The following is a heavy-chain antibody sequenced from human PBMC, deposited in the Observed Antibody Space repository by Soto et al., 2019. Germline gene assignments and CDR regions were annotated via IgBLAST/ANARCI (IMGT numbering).Heavy chain of an antibody. Sequence: VGSQRLSYAASGFNFSDYYMGWVRQTPGKGLEWVGRSRDKTKSYTAEYAASVRGRFSISRDESKNSLYLQMNSLRTEDTAVYYCVRDGVIRSTSYCYYDYRGQGTRVTVSS. CDR1: GFNFSDYY. CDR2: SRDKTKSYTA. CDR3: VRDGVIRSTSYCYYDY. V-gene: IGHV3-72*01. J-gene: IGHJ4*02. D-gene: IGHD2-2*01.